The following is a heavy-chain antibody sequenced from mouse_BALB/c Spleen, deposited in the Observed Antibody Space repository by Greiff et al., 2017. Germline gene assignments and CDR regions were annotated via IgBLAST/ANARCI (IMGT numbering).Heavy chain of an antibody. Sequence: VQLQESGAELVRPGASVTLSCKASGYTFTDYEMHWVKQTPVHGLEWIGAIDPETGGTAYNQKFKGKATLTADKSSSTAYMELRSLTSEDSAVYYCTRVGSSYPLYAMDYWGQGTSVTVSS. CDR1: GYTFTDYE. D-gene: IGHD1-1*01. CDR2: IDPETGGT. CDR3: TRVGSSYPLYAMDY. J-gene: IGHJ4*01. V-gene: IGHV1-15*01.